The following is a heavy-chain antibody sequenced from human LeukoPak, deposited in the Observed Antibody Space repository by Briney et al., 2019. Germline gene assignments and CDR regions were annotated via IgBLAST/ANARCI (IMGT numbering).Heavy chain of an antibody. Sequence: SQTLSLTCTVSGGSISSGDYYWSWIRQPPGKGLEWIGYIYYSGSTYYNPSLKSRVTISVDTSKNQFSLKLSSVTAADTAVYYCARTSRDGYNFDVFDIWGQGTMVTVSS. V-gene: IGHV4-30-4*08. J-gene: IGHJ3*02. CDR2: IYYSGST. CDR1: GGSISSGDYY. CDR3: ARTSRDGYNFDVFDI. D-gene: IGHD5-24*01.